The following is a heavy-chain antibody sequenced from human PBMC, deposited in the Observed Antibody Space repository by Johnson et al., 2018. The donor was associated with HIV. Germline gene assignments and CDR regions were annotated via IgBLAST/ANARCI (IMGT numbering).Heavy chain of an antibody. CDR1: GFTFDDYA. V-gene: IGHV3-23*04. CDR2: ISGSGDSI. J-gene: IGHJ3*02. D-gene: IGHD4-11*01. Sequence: MQLVESGGGLVQPGGSLRLSCAASGFTFDDYAMHWVRQAAGKGLEWVSGISGSGDSIGYADSVKGRFTISRDNSKNTMYLQMNSLTGEDTAVYYCAKDRHYTTFNAFDIWGQGTTVTVSS. CDR3: AKDRHYTTFNAFDI.